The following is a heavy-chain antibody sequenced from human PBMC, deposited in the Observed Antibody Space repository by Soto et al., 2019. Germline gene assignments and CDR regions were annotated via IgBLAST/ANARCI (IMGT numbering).Heavy chain of an antibody. J-gene: IGHJ6*01. V-gene: IGHV3-33*01. CDR3: ARDGQRGVWVLITRDYYYSMLV. CDR2: IWYDGSNK. Sequence: GGSLRLSCAASGFTFSSYGMHWVRQAPGKGLEWVAVIWYDGSNKYYADSVKGRFTISRDNSKNTLYLQMNSLRAEDTAVYYCARDGQRGVWVLITRDYYYSMLV. D-gene: IGHD3-16*01. CDR1: GFTFSSYG.